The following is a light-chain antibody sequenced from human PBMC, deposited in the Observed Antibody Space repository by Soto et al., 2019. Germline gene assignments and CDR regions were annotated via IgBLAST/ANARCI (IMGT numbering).Light chain of an antibody. CDR3: QHYGISAYT. Sequence: IVLTQSPGTLSLSPGERATLSCRASQSVGSNYLAWYQQKPGQAPRLLIYGASSRATGIPDRFSGSGSGTDFTLTIRRLEPEDFSVYYCQHYGISAYTFGQGTTLEIK. V-gene: IGKV3-20*01. CDR1: QSVGSNY. J-gene: IGKJ2*01. CDR2: GAS.